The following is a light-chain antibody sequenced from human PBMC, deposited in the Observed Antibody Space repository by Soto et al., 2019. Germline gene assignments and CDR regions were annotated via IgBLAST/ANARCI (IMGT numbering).Light chain of an antibody. J-gene: IGKJ1*01. V-gene: IGKV3D-20*02. CDR3: QQRSNWPTWT. CDR1: QSVSSNF. Sequence: EIVLTQSPGTLSLSPGXRATLSCRASQSVSSNFLAWYQEKLGQAPRLLIYGASKRATGIPDRFSGSGSGTDFTLTISRLEPEDFAVYYCQQRSNWPTWTFGQGTKVDIK. CDR2: GAS.